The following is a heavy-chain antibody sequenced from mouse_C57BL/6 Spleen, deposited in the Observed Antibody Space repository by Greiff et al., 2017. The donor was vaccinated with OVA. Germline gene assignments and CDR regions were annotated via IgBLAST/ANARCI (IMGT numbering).Heavy chain of an antibody. J-gene: IGHJ2*01. CDR2: INPYNGGT. D-gene: IGHD4-1*01. Sequence: VQLQQSGPVLVKPGASVKMSCKASGYTFTDYYMNWVKQSHGKSLEWIGVINPYNGGTSYNQKFKGKATLPVDKSSSTAYMELNSLTSEDSAVYYCARYLTGSFDYWGQGTTLTVSS. V-gene: IGHV1-19*01. CDR1: GYTFTDYY. CDR3: ARYLTGSFDY.